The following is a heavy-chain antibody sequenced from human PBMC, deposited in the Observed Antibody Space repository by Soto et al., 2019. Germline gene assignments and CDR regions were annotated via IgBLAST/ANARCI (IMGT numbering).Heavy chain of an antibody. CDR3: ARILTEPYDYYGMDV. V-gene: IGHV2-70*01. CDR2: IDWDDDK. CDR1: GFSLSTSGMC. J-gene: IGHJ6*02. Sequence: SGPTLVNPTQTLALTCTFSGFSLSTSGMCVTWIRQPPGKALEWLALIDWDDDKYYSTSLKTRLTISKDTSKNQVVLTMTNMDPVDTATYYCARILTEPYDYYGMDVWGQGTTVTVSS.